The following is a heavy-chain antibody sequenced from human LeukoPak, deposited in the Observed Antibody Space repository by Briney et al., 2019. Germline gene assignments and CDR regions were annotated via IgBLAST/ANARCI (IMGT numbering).Heavy chain of an antibody. CDR3: AKSGYNRFDY. V-gene: IGHV3-23*01. D-gene: IGHD5-24*01. CDR2: ISGSGSGGST. Sequence: GGSLRLSCAASGFTFSSSAMSWVRQAPGKRLEWVSNISGSGSGGSTYYADSVKGRFTISRDNSKNTLYLQMNSLRAEDTAVYYCAKSGYNRFDYWGQGTLVTVSS. J-gene: IGHJ4*02. CDR1: GFTFSSSA.